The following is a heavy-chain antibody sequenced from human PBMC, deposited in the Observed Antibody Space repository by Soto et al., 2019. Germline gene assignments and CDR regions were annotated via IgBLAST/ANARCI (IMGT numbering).Heavy chain of an antibody. CDR3: TPDPPGWFGELLVTAPAFDY. V-gene: IGHV3-15*01. D-gene: IGHD3-10*01. CDR1: GFTFSNAW. J-gene: IGHJ4*01. Sequence: PWGSLTLACAASGFTFSNAWISGVRQAPGEGLEWVGRIKSKTDGGTTDSAVPVQGRFTISRDDSQNTLYLPMNSLQTEDTAVYYCTPDPPGWFGELLVTAPAFDYRGHRTLVTASS. CDR2: IKSKTDGGTT.